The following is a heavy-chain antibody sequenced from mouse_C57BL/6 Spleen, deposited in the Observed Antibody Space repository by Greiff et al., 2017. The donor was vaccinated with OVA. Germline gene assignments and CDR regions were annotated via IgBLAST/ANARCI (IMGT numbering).Heavy chain of an antibody. CDR1: GYSITSGYY. D-gene: IGHD2-4*01. Sequence: EVKLMESGPGLVKPSQSLSLTCSVTGYSITSGYYWNWIRQFPGNKLEWMGYISYDGSNNYNPSLKNRISITRDTSKNQFFLKLNSVTTEDTATYYCARVYYDYDAFAYWGQGTLVTVSA. CDR3: ARVYYDYDAFAY. CDR2: ISYDGSN. V-gene: IGHV3-6*01. J-gene: IGHJ3*01.